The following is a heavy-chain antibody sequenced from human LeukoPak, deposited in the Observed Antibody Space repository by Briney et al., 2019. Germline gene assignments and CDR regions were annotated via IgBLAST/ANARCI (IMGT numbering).Heavy chain of an antibody. CDR2: IYHSGST. V-gene: IGHV4-4*02. CDR3: ARGVGCSSTSCYASEYFQH. D-gene: IGHD2-2*01. Sequence: SGTLSLTCAVSGGSISSSNWWSWVRQPPGKGLEWIGEIYHSGSTNYNPSLKSRVTISVDKSKNQFSLKLSSVTAADTAVYYCARGVGCSSTSCYASEYFQHWGQGTLVTVSS. CDR1: GGSISSSNW. J-gene: IGHJ1*01.